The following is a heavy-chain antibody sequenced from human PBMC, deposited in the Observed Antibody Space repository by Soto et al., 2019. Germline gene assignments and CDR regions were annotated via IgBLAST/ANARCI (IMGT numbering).Heavy chain of an antibody. D-gene: IGHD2-2*01. Sequence: ASVKVSCKASGYTFTSYGISWVRQAPGQGLEWMGWISAYNGNTNYAQKFQGWVTMTRDTSISTAYMELSRLRSDDTAVYYCARSRYCSSTSCYDWFDPWGQGALVTVSS. V-gene: IGHV1-18*01. CDR2: ISAYNGNT. J-gene: IGHJ5*02. CDR3: ARSRYCSSTSCYDWFDP. CDR1: GYTFTSYG.